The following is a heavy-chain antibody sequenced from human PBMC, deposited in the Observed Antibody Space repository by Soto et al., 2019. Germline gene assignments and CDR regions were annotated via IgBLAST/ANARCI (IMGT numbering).Heavy chain of an antibody. D-gene: IGHD2-21*01. CDR2: IDRDGSRT. Sequence: EVQLVESGGGLVQPGGSLRLSCAASGLTFSSHWMHWVRQAPGKGLVWVSRIDRDGSRTNYADSVKGRFTISRDNAKNTVYLQMNSLRVEETAVYYCARGVRGAYGLDIWGQGTMVTVSS. V-gene: IGHV3-74*01. J-gene: IGHJ3*02. CDR1: GLTFSSHW. CDR3: ARGVRGAYGLDI.